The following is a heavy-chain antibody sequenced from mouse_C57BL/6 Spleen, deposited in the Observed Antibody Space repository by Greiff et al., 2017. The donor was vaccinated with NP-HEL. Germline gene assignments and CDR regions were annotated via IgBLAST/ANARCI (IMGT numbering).Heavy chain of an antibody. J-gene: IGHJ2*01. CDR3: ASTVVADDY. Sequence: QVQLQQPGAELVMPGASVKLSCKASGYTFTSYWMHWVKQRPGQGLEWIGEIDPSDSYTNYNQKFKGKSTLTVDKSSSTAYMQLSRLTSEDSAVYYCASTVVADDYWGQGTTLTVSS. V-gene: IGHV1-69*01. CDR1: GYTFTSYW. D-gene: IGHD1-1*01. CDR2: IDPSDSYT.